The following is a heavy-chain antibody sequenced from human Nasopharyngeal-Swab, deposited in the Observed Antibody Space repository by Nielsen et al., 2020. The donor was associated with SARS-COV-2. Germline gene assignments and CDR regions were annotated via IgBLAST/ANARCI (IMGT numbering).Heavy chain of an antibody. V-gene: IGHV3-53*01. D-gene: IGHD2-15*01. CDR2: IYSGGST. Sequence: GGSLRLSCAASGFTVSSHYMSWVRQAPGKGLEWVSVIYSGGSTYYADSVKGRFTISRDNSKNTLYLQMNSLRAEDTAVYYCARDWVAPTNERNYGMDVWGQGTTVTVSS. CDR1: GFTVSSHY. J-gene: IGHJ6*02. CDR3: ARDWVAPTNERNYGMDV.